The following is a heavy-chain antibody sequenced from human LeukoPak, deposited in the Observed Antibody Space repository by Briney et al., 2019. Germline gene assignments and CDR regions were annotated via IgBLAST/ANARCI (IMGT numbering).Heavy chain of an antibody. CDR3: ARVTARAGIDP. D-gene: IGHD3-10*01. CDR2: IYYSGST. CDR1: GGSISSGGYY. V-gene: IGHV4-31*03. Sequence: SETLSLTCTVSGGSISSGGYYWSWIRQHPGKGLEWIGYIYYSGSTYYNPSLKSRVTISVDTSKTQYSLKLSSVTAAETAGYYCARVTARAGIDPWGQGTLVTVSS. J-gene: IGHJ5*02.